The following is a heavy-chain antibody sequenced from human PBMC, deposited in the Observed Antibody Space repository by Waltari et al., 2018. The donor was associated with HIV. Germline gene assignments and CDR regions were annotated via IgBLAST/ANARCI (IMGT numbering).Heavy chain of an antibody. Sequence: QVHLVQSGAEVKKPGASVKVSCKVSGYTFTAYYLHWVRQAPGQGLEWMGWINPKNGGTKYAQKVQGRVTMTRDTSIRTGYMEMSSLRSDDTAVYYCARRDGNNYGGFDHWGQGTLVTASS. CDR1: GYTFTAYY. CDR2: INPKNGGT. J-gene: IGHJ4*02. D-gene: IGHD5-12*01. CDR3: ARRDGNNYGGFDH. V-gene: IGHV1-2*02.